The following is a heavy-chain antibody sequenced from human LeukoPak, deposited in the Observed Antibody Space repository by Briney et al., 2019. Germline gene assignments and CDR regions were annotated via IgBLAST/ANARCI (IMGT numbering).Heavy chain of an antibody. CDR2: IYHSGST. CDR1: GGSISSSNW. V-gene: IGHV4-4*02. D-gene: IGHD3-10*01. Sequence: SGTLSLTCAVSGGSISSSNWWSWVRQPPGKGLEWIGEIYHSGSTNYNPSLKSRVTISVDKSKNQFSLKLSSVTAADTAVYYLAGAPGGYQPPGAFDIWGQGTMVTVSS. CDR3: AGAPGGYQPPGAFDI. J-gene: IGHJ3*02.